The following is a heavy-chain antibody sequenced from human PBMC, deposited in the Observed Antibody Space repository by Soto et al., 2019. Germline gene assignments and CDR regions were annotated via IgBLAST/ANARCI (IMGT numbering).Heavy chain of an antibody. D-gene: IGHD3-10*01. CDR2: INHSGST. J-gene: IGHJ6*02. CDR1: GLSFSGYY. CDR3: ARGSPNYYGSGSYYNNNYGMDV. Sequence: SETLSLTCAVYGLSFSGYYWSWIRQPPGKGLEWIGEINHSGSTNYNPSLKSRVTISVDTSKNQFSLKLSSVTAADTAVYYCARGSPNYYGSGSYYNNNYGMDVWGQGTTVTVSS. V-gene: IGHV4-34*01.